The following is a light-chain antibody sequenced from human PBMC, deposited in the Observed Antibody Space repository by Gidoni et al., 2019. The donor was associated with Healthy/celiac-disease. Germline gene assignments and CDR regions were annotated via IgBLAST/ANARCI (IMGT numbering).Light chain of an antibody. CDR3: QVWDSSTAYVV. CDR1: NIGSKN. CDR2: RDS. Sequence: SYELTRPLSVSVALGQTARITCGGNNIGSKNVHWYQQKPGQAPVLVIYRDSNRPSGIPERFSGSNSGNTATLTISRAQAGDEADYYCQVWDSSTAYVVFGGGTKLTVL. J-gene: IGLJ2*01. V-gene: IGLV3-9*01.